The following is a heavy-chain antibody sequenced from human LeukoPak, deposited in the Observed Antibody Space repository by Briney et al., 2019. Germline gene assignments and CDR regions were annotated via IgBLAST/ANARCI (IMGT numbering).Heavy chain of an antibody. Sequence: ASVKVSCKASGYTFTGYYMHLVRQAPGQGLEWMGWINPNSGGTNYAQKFQGRVTMTRDTSISTAYMELSRLRSDDTAIYYCARAPKSYGPWYFDLWGRGTLVTVSS. CDR1: GYTFTGYY. D-gene: IGHD3-16*01. CDR2: INPNSGGT. CDR3: ARAPKSYGPWYFDL. V-gene: IGHV1-2*02. J-gene: IGHJ2*01.